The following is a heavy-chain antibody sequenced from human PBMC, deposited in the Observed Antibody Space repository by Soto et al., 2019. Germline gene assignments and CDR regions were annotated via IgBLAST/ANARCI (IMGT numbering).Heavy chain of an antibody. Sequence: SEILSLTCAVYGGSFSGYYWSWIRQPPGKGLEWIGEINHSGSTNYNPSLKSRVTISVDTSKNQFSLKLSSVTAADTAVYYCARLSRSDYWGQGTLVTVSS. V-gene: IGHV4-34*01. D-gene: IGHD6-6*01. CDR1: GGSFSGYY. CDR2: INHSGST. J-gene: IGHJ4*02. CDR3: ARLSRSDY.